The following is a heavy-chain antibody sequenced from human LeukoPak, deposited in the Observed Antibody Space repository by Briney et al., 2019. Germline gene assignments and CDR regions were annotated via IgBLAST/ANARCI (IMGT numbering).Heavy chain of an antibody. V-gene: IGHV1-69*13. CDR3: ARDLRPYYYDSSGMKGDY. CDR1: GYTFTSYD. Sequence: SVKVSCKASGYTFTSYDINWVRQATGQGLEWMGGIIPIFGTANYAQKFQGRVTITADESTSTAYMELSSLRSEDTAVYYCARDLRPYYYDSSGMKGDYWGQGTLVTVSS. J-gene: IGHJ4*02. CDR2: IIPIFGTA. D-gene: IGHD3-22*01.